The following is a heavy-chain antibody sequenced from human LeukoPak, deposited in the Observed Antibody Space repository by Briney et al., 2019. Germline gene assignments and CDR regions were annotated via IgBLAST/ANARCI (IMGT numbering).Heavy chain of an antibody. J-gene: IGHJ5*02. CDR3: ARLLAGENWFDP. V-gene: IGHV1-69*01. D-gene: IGHD7-27*01. Sequence: SVKVSCKASGGTFSSYAISWVRQAPGQGLEWMGGIIPIFGTANYAQKFQGRVTITADESTSTAYMELSSLRSEDTAVYYCARLLAGENWFDPWGQGTLVTVSS. CDR1: GGTFSSYA. CDR2: IIPIFGTA.